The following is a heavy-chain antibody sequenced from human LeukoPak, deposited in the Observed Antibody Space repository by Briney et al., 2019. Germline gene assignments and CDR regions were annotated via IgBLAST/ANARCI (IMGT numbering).Heavy chain of an antibody. V-gene: IGHV1-2*02. J-gene: IGHJ5*02. CDR2: INLNSGDT. Sequence: ASVKVSCKASGYTFTDYYIHWVRQAPGQGLEWMGWINLNSGDTYYAQNFQDRVTMTGDTSISTAYLELSSLRSDDTAVFYCARTYFDVLTNYYMWLAPWGQGTLVAVSS. CDR3: ARTYFDVLTNYYMWLAP. D-gene: IGHD3-9*01. CDR1: GYTFTDYY.